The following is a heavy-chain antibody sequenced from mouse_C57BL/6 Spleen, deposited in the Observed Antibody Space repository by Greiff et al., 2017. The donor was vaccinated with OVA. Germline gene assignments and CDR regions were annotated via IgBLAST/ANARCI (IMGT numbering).Heavy chain of an antibody. D-gene: IGHD4-1*01. CDR1: GYSITSGYY. CDR3: ARDKTGPFAY. Sequence: VQLKQSGPGLVKPSQSLSLTCSVTGYSITSGYYWNWIRQFPGNKLEWMGYISYDGSNNYNPSLKNRISITRDTSKNQFFLKLSSVTTEDTATYYCARDKTGPFAYWGQGTLVTVSA. CDR2: ISYDGSN. J-gene: IGHJ3*01. V-gene: IGHV3-6*01.